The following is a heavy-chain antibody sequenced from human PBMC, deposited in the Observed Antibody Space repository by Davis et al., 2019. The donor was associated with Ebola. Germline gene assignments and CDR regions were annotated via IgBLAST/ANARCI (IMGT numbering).Heavy chain of an antibody. CDR1: GFTFSSYG. D-gene: IGHD1-1*01. Sequence: PGGSLRLSCAASGFTFSSYGMHWVRQAPGKGLEWVAIIWYDGSNKHYADSVKGRFTISRDNSKNTLYLQMNSLRAEDTAVYYCAREAGQLERILYYYSGMDVWGQGTTVTVSS. J-gene: IGHJ6*02. V-gene: IGHV3-33*01. CDR2: IWYDGSNK. CDR3: AREAGQLERILYYYSGMDV.